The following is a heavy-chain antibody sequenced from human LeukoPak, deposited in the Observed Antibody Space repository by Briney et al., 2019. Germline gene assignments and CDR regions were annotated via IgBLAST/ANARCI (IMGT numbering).Heavy chain of an antibody. V-gene: IGHV1-46*01. J-gene: IGHJ6*03. CDR3: ARDPEYCSSTSCYPGGYVDV. Sequence: ASVKVSCKASGYTFTSYYMHWVRQAPGQGLEWMGIINPSGGNTSYAQKFQGRVTMTRDMSTSTVYMELSSLRSEDTAVYYCARDPEYCSSTSCYPGGYVDVWGKGTTVTVSS. CDR2: INPSGGNT. CDR1: GYTFTSYY. D-gene: IGHD2-2*01.